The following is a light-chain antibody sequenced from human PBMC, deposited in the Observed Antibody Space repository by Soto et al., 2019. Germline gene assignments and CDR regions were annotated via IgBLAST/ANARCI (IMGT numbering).Light chain of an antibody. J-gene: IGKJ3*01. V-gene: IGKV1-5*03. CDR2: KAS. CDR1: QSISSW. CDR3: QQYNRYSHFT. Sequence: DIQMTQSPSTLSASVGDRVTITCRASQSISSWLAWYQQKPGKAPNLLISKASTLESGVPSRFSGSGSWTEFILSICSQQPDDFATYYGQQYNRYSHFTFVPGTKVDIK.